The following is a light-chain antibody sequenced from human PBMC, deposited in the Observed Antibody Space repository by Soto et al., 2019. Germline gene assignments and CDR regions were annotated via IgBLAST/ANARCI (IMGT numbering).Light chain of an antibody. CDR3: SSYTTSRTYV. CDR2: EVS. V-gene: IGLV2-18*02. J-gene: IGLJ1*01. CDR1: SSDVGSYDS. Sequence: QSALTQPPSVSGCPGQSVAISCTGTSSDVGSYDSVSWYQQPPGTVPKLMIYEVSNRPSGVPDRFSGSKSGNTASLTISGLQAEDEADYYCSSYTTSRTYVFGTGTKLTVL.